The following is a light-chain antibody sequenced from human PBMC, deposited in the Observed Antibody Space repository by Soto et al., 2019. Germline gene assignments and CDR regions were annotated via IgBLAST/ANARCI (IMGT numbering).Light chain of an antibody. V-gene: IGKV1-5*01. Sequence: DIQMTQSPSTLSASVGDRVTITCRASQSIGTWLAWYQQKLGKAPKLLIYDASSLESGVPSGFSGSGSGTEFTLTISSLQPHDSATYYCQQYKSSPVFGQGTKVEIK. CDR1: QSIGTW. J-gene: IGKJ1*01. CDR2: DAS. CDR3: QQYKSSPV.